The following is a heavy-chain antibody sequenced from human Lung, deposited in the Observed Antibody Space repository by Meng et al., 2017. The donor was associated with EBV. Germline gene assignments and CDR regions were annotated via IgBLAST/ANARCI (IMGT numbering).Heavy chain of an antibody. CDR1: GYTFTHHG. V-gene: IGHV1-18*01. Sequence: PLVRAGAEVKKPGASVRFSCKASGYTFTHHGISWIRQAPGQGLEWMGWISCYNGDTNYAQKLQGRVTMTTDTSTNTAYMDLRSLRSDDTAVYYCARDPSNTSGRYAYFDYWGQGTLVTVSS. D-gene: IGHD6-19*01. J-gene: IGHJ4*02. CDR3: ARDPSNTSGRYAYFDY. CDR2: ISCYNGDT.